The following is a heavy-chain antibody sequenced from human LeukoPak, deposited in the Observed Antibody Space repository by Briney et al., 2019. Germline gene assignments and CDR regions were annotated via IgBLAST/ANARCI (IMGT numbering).Heavy chain of an antibody. D-gene: IGHD3-22*01. Sequence: PGGPLRLSCAASGFTFSSFAMSWVRQAPGKGLEWVSAISGSGGSTYYADSVKGRFTISRDNSKNTLYLQMNSLRAEDTAVYYCAKDAYYYDSSGSADYWGQGTLVTVSS. CDR3: AKDAYYYDSSGSADY. CDR1: GFTFSSFA. V-gene: IGHV3-23*01. J-gene: IGHJ4*02. CDR2: ISGSGGST.